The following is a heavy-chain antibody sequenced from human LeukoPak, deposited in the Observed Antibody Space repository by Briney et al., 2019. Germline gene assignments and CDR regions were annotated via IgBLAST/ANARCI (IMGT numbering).Heavy chain of an antibody. CDR1: GFTFSDYY. J-gene: IGHJ4*02. CDR2: ISGTSIST. D-gene: IGHD3-22*01. V-gene: IGHV3-11*05. Sequence: SGGSLRLSCAASGFTFSDYYMSWIRQAPGKGLEWVSFISGTSISTYHADSVKGRFTISRDNAKNSLYLQMNSLRAEDTSVYYCARDNYESSGPQNFWGQGTLVTVSS. CDR3: ARDNYESSGPQNF.